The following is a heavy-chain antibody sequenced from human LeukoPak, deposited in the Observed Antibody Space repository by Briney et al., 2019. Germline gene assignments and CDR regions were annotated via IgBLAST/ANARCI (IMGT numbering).Heavy chain of an antibody. CDR3: VRGGYRGFDYEY. CDR2: ISDSGVNT. D-gene: IGHD5-12*01. CDR1: GFTFSNSA. V-gene: IGHV3-23*01. Sequence: GGSLRLSCVASGFTFSNSAMTWVRQAPGKGLEWVSVISDSGVNTLYADSVKGRFTISRDNAKSSLYLQMNSLRAEDTAVYYCVRGGYRGFDYEYWGQGTLVTVSS. J-gene: IGHJ4*02.